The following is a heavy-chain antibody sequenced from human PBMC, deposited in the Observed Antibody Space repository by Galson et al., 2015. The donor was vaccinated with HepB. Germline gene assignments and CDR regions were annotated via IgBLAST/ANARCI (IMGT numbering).Heavy chain of an antibody. CDR3: ANSIRNFFEY. Sequence: SVKVSCKASGYNFITSAMHWARQAPGKSLEWMGGINAGNGNPTYSQKCKGRVTITRDTSASTVYLELSSLRSEDTAVYYCANSIRNFFEYWGQGTLVTVSS. J-gene: IGHJ4*02. V-gene: IGHV1-3*01. D-gene: IGHD2-15*01. CDR2: INAGNGNP. CDR1: GYNFITSA.